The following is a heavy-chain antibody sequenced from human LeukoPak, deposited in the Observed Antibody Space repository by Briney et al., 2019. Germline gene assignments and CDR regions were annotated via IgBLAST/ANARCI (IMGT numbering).Heavy chain of an antibody. J-gene: IGHJ4*02. D-gene: IGHD3-22*01. CDR3: ARQGYYDSSGYF. Sequence: SETLSLTCTVSGGSISSSSYYWGWIRQPPGKGLEWIGSIYYSGSTYYNPSLKSRVTISVDTSKNQFSLKLSSVTAADTAVYYCARQGYYDSSGYFWGQGTLVTVSS. CDR1: GGSISSSSYY. CDR2: IYYSGST. V-gene: IGHV4-39*01.